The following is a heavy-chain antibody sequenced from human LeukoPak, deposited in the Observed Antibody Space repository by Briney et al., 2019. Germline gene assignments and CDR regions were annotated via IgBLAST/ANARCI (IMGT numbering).Heavy chain of an antibody. D-gene: IGHD6-13*01. V-gene: IGHV4-39*07. J-gene: IGHJ5*02. CDR2: MYKSGSI. CDR1: GGSISSSNYY. CDR3: ARRAGTRYSSSWYGP. Sequence: SETLSLTCTVSGGSISSSNYYWGWIRQPPGKGLEWIGNMYKSGSIYYNPSLKSRVTISVDTSKNQFSLKLSSVTAADTAVYYCARRAGTRYSSSWYGPWGQGTLVTVSS.